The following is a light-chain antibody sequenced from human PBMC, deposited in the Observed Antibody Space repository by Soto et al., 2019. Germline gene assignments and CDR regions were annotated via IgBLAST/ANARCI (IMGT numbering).Light chain of an antibody. J-gene: IGKJ4*01. CDR1: QSVSSSY. V-gene: IGKV3-20*01. Sequence: EIVMTQSPSTRSLSPGGRATLSCRASQSVSSSYLAWYQQKPGQAPRLLIYGASSRATGIPDRFSGSGSGTDFTLTISRLEPEDFAVYYCQQYGSSPLTFGGGTKVDI. CDR3: QQYGSSPLT. CDR2: GAS.